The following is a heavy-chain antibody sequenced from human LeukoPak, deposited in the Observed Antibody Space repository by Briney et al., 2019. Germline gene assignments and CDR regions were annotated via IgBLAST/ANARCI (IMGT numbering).Heavy chain of an antibody. V-gene: IGHV3-30*04. CDR1: GFAFSSYA. J-gene: IGHJ3*02. CDR2: ISCDGSNK. CDR3: ASRIDYSFAFDI. Sequence: PGRSLRLSCAASGFAFSSYAMHWVRQAPGKGLEWVAVISCDGSNKYYADSVKGRFTISRDNSKNTLYLQMNSLRAEDTAVYYCASRIDYSFAFDIWGQGTMVTVSS. D-gene: IGHD4/OR15-4a*01.